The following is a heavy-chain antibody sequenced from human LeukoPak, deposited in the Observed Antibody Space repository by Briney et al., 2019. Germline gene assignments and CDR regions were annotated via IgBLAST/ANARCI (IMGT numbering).Heavy chain of an antibody. D-gene: IGHD6-19*01. CDR1: GYTFTGYY. Sequence: GASVKVSCKASGYTFTGYYMHWVRQAPGQGLEWMGWINPNSGGTNYAQKFQGRVTMTRDTSISTAYMELSRLRSDDTAVYYCARGTLLYSSGWYLIGPFDFWGQGTMVTVSS. V-gene: IGHV1-2*02. CDR2: INPNSGGT. J-gene: IGHJ3*01. CDR3: ARGTLLYSSGWYLIGPFDF.